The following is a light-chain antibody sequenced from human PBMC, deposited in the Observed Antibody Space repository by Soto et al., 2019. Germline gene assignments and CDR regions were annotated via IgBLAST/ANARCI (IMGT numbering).Light chain of an antibody. CDR2: LAS. Sequence: DIQMTQSPSSLSASVGNGVTITSRASQSISNYLSWYQQKPGKAPKLLINLASTLQSGVPSRFSGSGSGTDFTLAISSLQPEDFATYYCQQSSSTPQTFGGGTKVDIK. V-gene: IGKV1-39*01. CDR3: QQSSSTPQT. J-gene: IGKJ4*01. CDR1: QSISNY.